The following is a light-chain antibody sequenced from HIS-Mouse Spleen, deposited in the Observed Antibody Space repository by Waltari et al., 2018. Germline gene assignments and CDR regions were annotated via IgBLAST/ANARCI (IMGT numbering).Light chain of an antibody. J-gene: IGLJ2*01. CDR1: SSDVGRHNL. Sequence: HSALTQPASVSGSPGQSLTISCTGTSSDVGRHNLVSWYQQHPGKAPKLMIYEGSKRPSGVSNRFSGSKSGNTASLTISGLQAEDEADYYCCSYAGSSTVFGGGTKLTVL. V-gene: IGLV2-23*01. CDR2: EGS. CDR3: CSYAGSSTV.